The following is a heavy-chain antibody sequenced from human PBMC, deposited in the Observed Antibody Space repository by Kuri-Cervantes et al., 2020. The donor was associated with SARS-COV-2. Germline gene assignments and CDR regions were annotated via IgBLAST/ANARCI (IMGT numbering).Heavy chain of an antibody. Sequence: ASVKVSCKASGYTFTSYDINWVRQATGQGLEWMGWMNPNSGNTGYAQKFQGRVTITRNTSISTAYMGLSSLRSEDTAVYYCARIGNYYYGSGSYFDYWGQGTLVTVSS. V-gene: IGHV1-8*03. J-gene: IGHJ4*02. CDR2: MNPNSGNT. CDR1: GYTFTSYD. D-gene: IGHD3-10*01. CDR3: ARIGNYYYGSGSYFDY.